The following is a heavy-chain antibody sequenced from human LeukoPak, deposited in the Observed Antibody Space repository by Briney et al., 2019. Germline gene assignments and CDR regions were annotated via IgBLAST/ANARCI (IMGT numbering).Heavy chain of an antibody. CDR3: AKHVGYCSGGSCFEPARAAPMDV. V-gene: IGHV3-23*01. CDR1: GFTFSSYA. CDR2: ISGGGGST. J-gene: IGHJ6*02. Sequence: PGGSLRLSCAASGFTFSSYAMSWVRQAPGKGLEWVSAISGGGGSTYYADSVKGRFTISRDNSKNTLYLQMNSLRAEDTAVYYCAKHVGYCSGGSCFEPARAAPMDVWGQGTTVTVSS. D-gene: IGHD2-15*01.